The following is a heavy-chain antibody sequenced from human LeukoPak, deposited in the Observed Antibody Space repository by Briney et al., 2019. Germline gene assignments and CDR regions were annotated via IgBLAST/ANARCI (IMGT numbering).Heavy chain of an antibody. CDR1: GHTHSRYW. CDR2: MKQGGSEK. V-gene: IGHV3-7*01. D-gene: IGHD2-2*03. J-gene: IGHJ2*01. Sequence: PGGPLRLSCAASGHTHSRYWMHWPRDATGGGVEWVTNMKQGGSEKNYVDFVKGRFTISRDNAKNSLDLQMNSLSAEDTAMYYCARARGDGYQWYFDLWGRGTLVTVSS. CDR3: ARARGDGYQWYFDL.